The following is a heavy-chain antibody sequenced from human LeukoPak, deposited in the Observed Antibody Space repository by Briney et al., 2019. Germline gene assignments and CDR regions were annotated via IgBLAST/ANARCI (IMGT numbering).Heavy chain of an antibody. CDR3: ARTDYRA. Sequence: SETLSLTCTVSGGSISSSSYYWGWIRQPPGKGLEWIGSTYYSGSTYYNPSLKSRVTISVDTSNNQFSLNLSSVTAADTAVYYCARTDYRAWGQGTLVSVS. V-gene: IGHV4-39*07. D-gene: IGHD4-11*01. J-gene: IGHJ5*02. CDR2: TYYSGST. CDR1: GGSISSSSYY.